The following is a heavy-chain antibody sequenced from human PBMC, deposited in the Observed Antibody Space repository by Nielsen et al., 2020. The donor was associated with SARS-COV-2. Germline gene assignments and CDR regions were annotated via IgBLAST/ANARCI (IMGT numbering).Heavy chain of an antibody. V-gene: IGHV1-46*01. CDR2: INPSGGST. J-gene: IGHJ6*02. Sequence: WVRQAPGQGLEWMGIINPSGGSTSYAQKFQGRVTMTRDTSTSTVYMELSSLRSEDTAVYYCASQFPGELSLGAGFYYGMDVWGQGTTVTVSS. CDR3: ASQFPGELSLGAGFYYGMDV. D-gene: IGHD3-16*02.